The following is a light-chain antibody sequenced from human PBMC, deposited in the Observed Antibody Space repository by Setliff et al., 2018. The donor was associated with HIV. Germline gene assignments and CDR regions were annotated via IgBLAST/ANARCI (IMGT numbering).Light chain of an antibody. Sequence: QSALTQPASVSGSPGQSITISCTGTSNDVGRYDLVSWYQQHPARAPKLIIYQATRRPSGVSNRFSGSKSGNVASLTISGPQAEDEADYYCCSYAGSSTTYGVGTGTKVTV. V-gene: IGLV2-23*01. CDR1: SNDVGRYDL. CDR2: QAT. CDR3: CSYAGSSTTYG. J-gene: IGLJ1*01.